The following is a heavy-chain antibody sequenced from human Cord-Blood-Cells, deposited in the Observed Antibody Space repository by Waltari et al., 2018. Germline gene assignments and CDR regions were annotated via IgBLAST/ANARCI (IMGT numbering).Heavy chain of an antibody. Sequence: QLQLQESGPGLVKPSAPLSLTFTVSGGSISSRSSYWGWIRQPPGKGLEWIGSIYYSGSTYYNPSLKSRVTISVDTSKNQFSLKLSSVTAADTAVYYCASWWSYYAFDIWGQGTMVTVSS. CDR1: GGSISSRSSY. J-gene: IGHJ3*02. CDR2: IYYSGST. CDR3: ASWWSYYAFDI. D-gene: IGHD1-26*01. V-gene: IGHV4-39*01.